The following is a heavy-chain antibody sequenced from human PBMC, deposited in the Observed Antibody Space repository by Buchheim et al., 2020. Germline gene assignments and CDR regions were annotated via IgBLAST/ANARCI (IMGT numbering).Heavy chain of an antibody. V-gene: IGHV3-21*01. CDR3: ASPLEDCSSTSCYTPGYYYGMDV. CDR1: GFTFSSYS. Sequence: EVQLVESGGGLVKPGGSLRLSCAASGFTFSSYSMNWVRQAPGKGLEWVSSISSSSSYIYYADSVKGRFTISRDNAKNSLYLQMNSLRAEDTAVYYCASPLEDCSSTSCYTPGYYYGMDVWGQGTT. D-gene: IGHD2-2*02. CDR2: ISSSSSYI. J-gene: IGHJ6*02.